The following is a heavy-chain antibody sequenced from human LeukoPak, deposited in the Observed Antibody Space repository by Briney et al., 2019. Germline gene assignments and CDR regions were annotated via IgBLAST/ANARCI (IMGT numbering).Heavy chain of an antibody. Sequence: GGSLRLSCAASGFSFNNAWMNWVRQAPGKGLDWVGGIYSNTDGRTTEYAAHVKGRFSISRDDSKNTLFLQMNSLKIEDTAVYYCTRGSHQYDSSDFDCWGQGTLVTVSS. CDR3: TRGSHQYDSSDFDC. CDR1: GFSFNNAW. CDR2: IYSNTDGRTT. V-gene: IGHV3-15*01. D-gene: IGHD3-22*01. J-gene: IGHJ4*02.